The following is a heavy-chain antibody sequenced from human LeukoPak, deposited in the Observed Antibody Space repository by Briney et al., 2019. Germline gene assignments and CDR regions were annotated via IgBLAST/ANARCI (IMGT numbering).Heavy chain of an antibody. V-gene: IGHV3-21*01. CDR3: AGGPAAWGSRLGAFTI. CDR1: GFTFSSYS. J-gene: IGHJ3*02. D-gene: IGHD3-16*01. CDR2: ISGSSSYI. Sequence: PGGSLRLSCAASGFTFSSYSMNWVRQAPGKGLEWVSSISGSSSYIYYADSVRGRFTISRDNAKNSVYLQMNSLRAEDTAVYYCAGGPAAWGSRLGAFTIWGHGTLVTVSS.